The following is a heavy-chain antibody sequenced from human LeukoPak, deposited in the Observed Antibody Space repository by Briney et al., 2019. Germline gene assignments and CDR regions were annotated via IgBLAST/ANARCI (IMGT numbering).Heavy chain of an antibody. D-gene: IGHD6-13*01. CDR1: GGTFSSYA. Sequence: SVKVSCKASGGTFSSYAISWVRQAPGQGLEWMGGIIPIFGTANYAQKFQGRVTITADESTSTAYMELSSPRSEDTAVYYCARRAPSIAAAGTKKYYFDYWGQGTLVTVSS. CDR3: ARRAPSIAAAGTKKYYFDY. J-gene: IGHJ4*02. CDR2: IIPIFGTA. V-gene: IGHV1-69*13.